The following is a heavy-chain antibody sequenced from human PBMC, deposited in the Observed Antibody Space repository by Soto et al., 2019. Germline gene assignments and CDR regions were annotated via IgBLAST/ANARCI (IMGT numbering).Heavy chain of an antibody. V-gene: IGHV1-69*06. CDR2: IIPIYASP. Sequence: SVKVSCKSSGGTFSSNAISWVRQAPGQGLEWMGGIIPIYASPNYAQNFQGRVTVTADKATSTAYLELSRLKFADSAIYYCAVTVTGSRSPLAHWGQGTLVTVSS. CDR1: GGTFSSNA. CDR3: AVTVTGSRSPLAH. J-gene: IGHJ4*02. D-gene: IGHD3-9*01.